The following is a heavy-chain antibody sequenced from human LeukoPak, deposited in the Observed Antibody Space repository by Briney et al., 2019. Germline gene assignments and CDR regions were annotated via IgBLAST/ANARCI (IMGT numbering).Heavy chain of an antibody. V-gene: IGHV3-23*01. CDR1: GFTFNSYA. CDR3: AKTLGYSGYFSP. Sequence: GGSLRLSCAASGFTFNSYAMTWVRQAPGKGRKWVSAISGGGVNTYYADSVKGRFTISRDNSKNMLYLQMNSLRAEDTAVYYCAKTLGYSGYFSPWGQGTLVTVSS. CDR2: ISGGGVNT. D-gene: IGHD3-22*01. J-gene: IGHJ5*02.